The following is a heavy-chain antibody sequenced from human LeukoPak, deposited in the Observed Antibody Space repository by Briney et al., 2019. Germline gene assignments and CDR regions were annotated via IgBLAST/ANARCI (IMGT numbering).Heavy chain of an antibody. J-gene: IGHJ3*02. V-gene: IGHV4-34*01. CDR1: GGSISSYY. D-gene: IGHD6-13*01. CDR3: ASPPSAADYDAFDI. Sequence: SETLSLTCTVSGGSISSYYWSWIRQPPGKGLEWIGEINHSGSTNYNPSLKSRVTISVDTSKNQFSLKLSSVTAADTAVYYCASPPSAADYDAFDIWGQGTMVTVSS. CDR2: INHSGST.